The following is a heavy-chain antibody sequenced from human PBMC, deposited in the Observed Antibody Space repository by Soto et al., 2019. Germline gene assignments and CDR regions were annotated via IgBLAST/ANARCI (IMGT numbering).Heavy chain of an antibody. J-gene: IGHJ3*02. CDR3: ASDYGDYVTGNAFDI. D-gene: IGHD4-17*01. CDR1: GYTFTSYA. Sequence: QVQLVQSGAEVKKPGASVKVSCKASGYTFTSYAMHWVRQAPGQRLEWMGWINEGNGNTKYSQKFQGRVTITRDTSASKAYMELSSLRSEDTAVYYCASDYGDYVTGNAFDIWGQGTMVTVSS. CDR2: INEGNGNT. V-gene: IGHV1-3*01.